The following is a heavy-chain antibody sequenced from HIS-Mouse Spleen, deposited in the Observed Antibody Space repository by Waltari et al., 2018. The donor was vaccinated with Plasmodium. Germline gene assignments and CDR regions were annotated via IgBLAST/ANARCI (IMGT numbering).Heavy chain of an antibody. J-gene: IGHJ4*02. V-gene: IGHV1-2*02. CDR2: INPNSGGT. CDR1: GYTFTGYY. CDR3: ARDQSGSYRTAHIFDY. Sequence: QVQLVQSGAEVKKPGASVKVSCKASGYTFTGYYMHWVRQAPGQGLEWMGGINPNSGGTNYAQKFQGRCTRTRDTSISTAYMELSRLRSDDTAVYYCARDQSGSYRTAHIFDYWGQGTLVTVSS. D-gene: IGHD1-26*01.